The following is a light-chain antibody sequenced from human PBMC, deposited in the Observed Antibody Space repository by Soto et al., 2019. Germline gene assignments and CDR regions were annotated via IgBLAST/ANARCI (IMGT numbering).Light chain of an antibody. CDR2: VAT. V-gene: IGKV3-15*01. J-gene: IGKJ1*01. CDR1: QSVSSN. CDR3: QPYNNWPRT. Sequence: EIVMTQSPATLSVSPGERATLSCRASQSVSSNLAWYQQKPGQAPRLLIYVATARATGIPVRFSGSGSGTEFTLTISRLQSEDFAVYYCQPYNNWPRTFGQGTKVEIK.